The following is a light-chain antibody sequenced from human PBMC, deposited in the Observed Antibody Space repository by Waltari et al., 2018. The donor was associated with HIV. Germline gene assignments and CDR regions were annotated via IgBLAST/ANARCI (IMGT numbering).Light chain of an antibody. V-gene: IGKV3-15*01. CDR2: DAS. Sequence: ETVMTQSPATLFVSPGETATLLCRASQSISSDLAWYQQKTGQAPRLLMYDASTRATDIPARFSGSGSGTEFTLTISSLQSEDFAVDYCQQYNNWPPGYTFGQGTKLQIK. J-gene: IGKJ2*01. CDR3: QQYNNWPPGYT. CDR1: QSISSD.